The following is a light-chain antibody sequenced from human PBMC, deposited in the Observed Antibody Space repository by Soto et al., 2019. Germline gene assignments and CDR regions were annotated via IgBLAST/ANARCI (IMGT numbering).Light chain of an antibody. CDR3: MQALQTPLT. Sequence: DIVMTQSPLSLAVTPGEPASISCRSSQSLLHNNGYNYLDWYLQKPGQSPQLLIYLGSNRASGVPDRFSGSGSGTDFTLKISRVEAEDVGVYYCMQALQTPLTFGGGTKV. CDR2: LGS. V-gene: IGKV2-28*01. J-gene: IGKJ4*01. CDR1: QSLLHNNGYNY.